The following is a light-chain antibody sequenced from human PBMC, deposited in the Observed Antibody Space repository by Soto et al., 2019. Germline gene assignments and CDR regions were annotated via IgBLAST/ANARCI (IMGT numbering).Light chain of an antibody. CDR2: DVS. J-gene: IGKJ4*01. CDR1: QTVSSS. CDR3: QQRISWPT. Sequence: DIVLTQSPATLSLSPGDRATLSCRASQTVSSSLAWFQQQPGQAPRLLIYDVSVRATGIPARFSGSWSGTDFTLTISSLEPEDFAVYYCQQRISWPTFGGGNKVAIK. V-gene: IGKV3-11*01.